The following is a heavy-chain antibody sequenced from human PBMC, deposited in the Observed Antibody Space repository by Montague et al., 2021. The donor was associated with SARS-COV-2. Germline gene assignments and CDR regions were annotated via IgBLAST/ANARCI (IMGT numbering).Heavy chain of an antibody. J-gene: IGHJ3*02. V-gene: IGHV4-39*01. CDR1: GGSISSSSYY. CDR2: IYYSGST. CDR3: ASPTYYYDSSGSDAFDI. Sequence: SETLSLTCTVAGGSISSSSYYWVWIRQPPGKGLEWIGSIYYSGSTYYNPSLKSRVTISVDTSKNQFSLKLISVTAADTAVYYCASPTYYYDSSGSDAFDIWGQGTMVTVSS. D-gene: IGHD3-22*01.